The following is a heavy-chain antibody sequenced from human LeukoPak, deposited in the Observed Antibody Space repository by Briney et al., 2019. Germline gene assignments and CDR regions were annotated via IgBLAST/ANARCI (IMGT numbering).Heavy chain of an antibody. CDR2: IRSKANSYAT. CDR1: GFTFSGSA. V-gene: IGHV3-73*01. D-gene: IGHD3-22*01. J-gene: IGHJ4*02. Sequence: PGGSLRLSCAASGFTFSGSAMHWVRQASGKGLEWVGRIRSKANSYATAYAASVKGRFTISRDDSNNTAYLQMNSLKTKDTAVYYCTRSQYYYDSSGYYAHYFDYWGQGTLVTVSS. CDR3: TRSQYYYDSSGYYAHYFDY.